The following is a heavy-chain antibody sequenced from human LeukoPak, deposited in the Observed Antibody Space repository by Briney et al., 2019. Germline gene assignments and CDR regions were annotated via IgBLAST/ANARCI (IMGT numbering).Heavy chain of an antibody. Sequence: SETLSLTCAVYGGSFSGYYWSWIRQPPGKGLEWIGEINHSGSTNYNPSLKSRVTISVDTSKNQFSLQLSSVPAADTAVYYCARGRSTYYDILTGCLFDYWGQGTLVTVSS. CDR2: INHSGST. V-gene: IGHV4-34*01. J-gene: IGHJ4*02. CDR1: GGSFSGYY. CDR3: ARGRSTYYDILTGCLFDY. D-gene: IGHD3-9*01.